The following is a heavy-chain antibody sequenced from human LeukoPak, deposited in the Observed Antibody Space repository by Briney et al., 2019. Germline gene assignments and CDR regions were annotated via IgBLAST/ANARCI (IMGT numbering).Heavy chain of an antibody. D-gene: IGHD3-22*01. CDR3: ASSVSITMIVDY. Sequence: PSGTLSLTCAVSGGSISSSNWWSWVRQPPGKGLEWIGEIYHSGSTNYNPSLKNRVTISVDKSKNQFSLKLSSVTAADTAVYYCASSVSITMIVDYWGQGTLVTVSS. CDR2: IYHSGST. CDR1: GGSISSSNW. V-gene: IGHV4-4*02. J-gene: IGHJ4*02.